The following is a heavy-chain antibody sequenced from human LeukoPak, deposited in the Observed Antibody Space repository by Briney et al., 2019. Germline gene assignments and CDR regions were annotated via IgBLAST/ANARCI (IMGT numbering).Heavy chain of an antibody. CDR1: VYSFTVFY. CDR3: ARDGEYGTGSYYRGCFDY. Sequence: GASVNVSCKASVYSFTVFYIHWVRQAPGQGLEWMGWIHPRSGETNYAYKFRGRVTMTRATSISTSYVDLGSLGSDDTAVYYCARDGEYGTGSYYRGCFDYWGQGTLVSVSS. J-gene: IGHJ4*02. CDR2: IHPRSGET. V-gene: IGHV1-2*02. D-gene: IGHD3-10*01.